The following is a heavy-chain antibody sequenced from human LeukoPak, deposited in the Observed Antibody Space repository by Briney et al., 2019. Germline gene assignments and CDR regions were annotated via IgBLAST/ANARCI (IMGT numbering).Heavy chain of an antibody. CDR1: GYTFTGYY. J-gene: IGHJ6*02. CDR2: MNPNSGNT. V-gene: IGHV1-8*02. D-gene: IGHD6-13*01. Sequence: ASVKVSCKASGYTFTGYYMHWVRQAPGQGLEWMGWMNPNSGNTGYAQKFQGRVTMTRNTSISTAYMELSSLRSEDTAVYYCARSGYSSSWYGNYYYYYGMDVWGQGTTVTVSS. CDR3: ARSGYSSSWYGNYYYYYGMDV.